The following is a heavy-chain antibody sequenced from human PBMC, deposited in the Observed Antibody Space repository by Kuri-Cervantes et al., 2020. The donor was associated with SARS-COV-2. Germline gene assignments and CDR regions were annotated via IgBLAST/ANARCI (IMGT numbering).Heavy chain of an antibody. V-gene: IGHV3-21*01. CDR3: VSQGAVY. Sequence: GESLKISCAASGFTLSSYSMNWVRQAPGKGLEWVSSISSSSSYIYYADSVKGRFTISRDNAKNSLYLQMNSLRAEDTAVYYCVSQGAVYWGQGTLVTVSS. D-gene: IGHD1-26*01. J-gene: IGHJ4*02. CDR1: GFTLSSYS. CDR2: ISSSSSYI.